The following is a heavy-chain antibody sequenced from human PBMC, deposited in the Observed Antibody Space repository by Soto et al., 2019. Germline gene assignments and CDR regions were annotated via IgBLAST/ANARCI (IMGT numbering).Heavy chain of an antibody. CDR2: ISAYNGNT. J-gene: IGHJ4*02. Sequence: ASVKVSCKASGYTFTSYGISWVRQAPGQGLEWMGWISAYNGNTNYAQKLQGRVTMTTDTSTSTAYMELRSLRSDDTAVYHCARTVTGFLEWLLTFDYWGQGTLVTVSS. CDR3: ARTVTGFLEWLLTFDY. V-gene: IGHV1-18*01. D-gene: IGHD3-3*01. CDR1: GYTFTSYG.